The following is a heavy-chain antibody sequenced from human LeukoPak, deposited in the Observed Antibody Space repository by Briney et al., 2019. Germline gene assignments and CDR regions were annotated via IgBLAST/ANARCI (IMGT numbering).Heavy chain of an antibody. D-gene: IGHD5-12*01. CDR1: GYTFTGYY. CDR3: AREDSGYDLWYFDL. V-gene: IGHV1-2*02. J-gene: IGHJ2*01. CDR2: INPNSGGT. Sequence: ASVKVSCKASGYTFTGYYMHWVRQAPGQGLEWMGWINPNSGGTNYAQKFQGRVTMTRDTSISTAYMELSRLRSDDTAVYYSAREDSGYDLWYFDLWGRGTLVTVSS.